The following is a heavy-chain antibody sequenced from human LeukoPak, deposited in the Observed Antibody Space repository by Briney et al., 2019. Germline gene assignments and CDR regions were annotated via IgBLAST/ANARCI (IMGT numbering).Heavy chain of an antibody. D-gene: IGHD6-6*01. CDR2: IYTSGST. J-gene: IGHJ4*02. V-gene: IGHV4-4*07. CDR3: ARVRIAALFDY. Sequence: TSETLSLICTVSGGSISSYYWSWIRQPAGKGLEWIGRIYTSGSTNYNPSLKSRVTMSVDTSKNQFSLKLNSVTAADTAVYYCARVRIAALFDYWGQGTLVTVSS. CDR1: GGSISSYY.